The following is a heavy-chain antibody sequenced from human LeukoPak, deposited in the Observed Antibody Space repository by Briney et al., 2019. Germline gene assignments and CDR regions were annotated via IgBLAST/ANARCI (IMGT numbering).Heavy chain of an antibody. D-gene: IGHD4-17*01. Sequence: GGSLRLSCAASGFRFSSYAMSWVRQAPGKGLEWVSGISGSGGSTYYADSVKGRFTISRDNSKSTLYLQMNSLRAEDTAVYYCAKDRLPTVTYNWGQGTLVTVSS. CDR1: GFRFSSYA. CDR3: AKDRLPTVTYN. J-gene: IGHJ4*02. CDR2: ISGSGGST. V-gene: IGHV3-23*01.